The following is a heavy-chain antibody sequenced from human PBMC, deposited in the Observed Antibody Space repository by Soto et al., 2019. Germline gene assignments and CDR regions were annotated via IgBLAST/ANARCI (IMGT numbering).Heavy chain of an antibody. J-gene: IGHJ6*02. CDR3: ARERRLQRYGMDV. CDR2: IYYSGST. V-gene: IGHV4-30-4*01. Sequence: SETLSLTCTVSGGSISSGDYYWSWIRQPPGKGLEWIGYIYYSGSTYYNPSLKSRVTISVDTSKNQFSLKLSSVTAADTAVYYCARERRLQRYGMDVWGQGTKVTVSS. D-gene: IGHD1-1*01. CDR1: GGSISSGDYY.